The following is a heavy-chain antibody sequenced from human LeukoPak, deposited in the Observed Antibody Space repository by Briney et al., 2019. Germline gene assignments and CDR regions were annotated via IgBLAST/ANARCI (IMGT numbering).Heavy chain of an antibody. CDR1: GGSFSGYY. CDR3: ARDWFDP. CDR2: IYHSGST. V-gene: IGHV4-34*01. J-gene: IGHJ5*02. Sequence: SETLSLTCAVYGGSFSGYYWSWIRQPPGKGLEWIGEIYHSGSTNYNPSLKSRVTISVDKSKNQFSLKLSSVTAADTAVYYCARDWFDPWGQGTLVTVSS.